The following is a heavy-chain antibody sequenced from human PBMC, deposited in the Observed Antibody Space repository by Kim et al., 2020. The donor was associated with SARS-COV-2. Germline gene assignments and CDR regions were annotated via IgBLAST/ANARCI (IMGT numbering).Heavy chain of an antibody. D-gene: IGHD6-13*01. Sequence: SETLSLTCTVSGGSISSYYWSWIRQPAGKGLEWIGRIYTSGSTNYNPSLKSRVTMSVDTSKNQFSLKLSSVTAADTAVYYCAGESVAYSSSWYYFDYWGQGTLVTVSS. CDR1: GGSISSYY. V-gene: IGHV4-4*07. J-gene: IGHJ4*02. CDR2: IYTSGST. CDR3: AGESVAYSSSWYYFDY.